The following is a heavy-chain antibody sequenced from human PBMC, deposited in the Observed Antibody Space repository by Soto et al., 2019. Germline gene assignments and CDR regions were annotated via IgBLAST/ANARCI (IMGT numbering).Heavy chain of an antibody. CDR3: ARELIESLRLNWFDP. CDR1: GFTFSSYW. J-gene: IGHJ5*02. D-gene: IGHD4-17*01. Sequence: GGSLRLSCAASGFTFSSYWMHWVRQAPGKGLVWVSRINSDGSSTSYADSVKGRFTISRDNAKNTLYLQMNSLRAEDTAVYYCARELIESLRLNWFDPWGQGTLVTFSS. CDR2: INSDGSST. V-gene: IGHV3-74*01.